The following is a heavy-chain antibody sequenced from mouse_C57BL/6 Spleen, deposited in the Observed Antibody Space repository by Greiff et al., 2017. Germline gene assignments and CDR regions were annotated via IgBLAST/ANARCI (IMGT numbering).Heavy chain of an antibody. CDR2: ISYDGSN. D-gene: IGHD2-1*01. J-gene: IGHJ4*01. CDR1: GYSITSGYY. CDR3: AMNGNYEGAMDY. V-gene: IGHV3-6*01. Sequence: DVQLVESGPGLVKPSQSLSLTCSVTGYSITSGYYWNWIRQFPGNKLEWMGYISYDGSNNYNPSLKNRISITRDTSKNQFFLKLNSVTTEDTATYYCAMNGNYEGAMDYWGQGTSVTVSS.